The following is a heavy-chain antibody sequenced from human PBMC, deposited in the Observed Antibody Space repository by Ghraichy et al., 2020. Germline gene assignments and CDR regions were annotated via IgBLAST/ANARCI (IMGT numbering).Heavy chain of an antibody. J-gene: IGHJ6*03. Sequence: GGSLRLSCAASAFKFSNYGMHWVRQAPGKGLEWVAVVWYDGGKKYYADSVKGRFTISRDNSKNTLFLQMSSLRADDSAVYYCARDTGGDNILPGYMDVWGKGITDIVSS. CDR3: ARDTGGDNILPGYMDV. D-gene: IGHD3-9*01. CDR1: AFKFSNYG. CDR2: VWYDGGKK. V-gene: IGHV3-33*01.